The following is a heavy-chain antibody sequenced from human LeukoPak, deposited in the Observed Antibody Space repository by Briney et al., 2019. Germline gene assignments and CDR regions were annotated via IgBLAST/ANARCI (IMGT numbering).Heavy chain of an antibody. J-gene: IGHJ4*02. D-gene: IGHD6-19*01. CDR1: GLTFSSFP. V-gene: IGHV3-30*04. CDR3: ASPNSMAGTHYFHY. CDR2: ISYDGNDK. Sequence: GGSLRLSCAASGLTFSSFPMHWVRQAPGKGLEWVAVISYDGNDKYYADSVKGRFTISRDNSKNTLYLQMDSLRAEDTALYYCASPNSMAGTHYFHYWGQETPVTVSS.